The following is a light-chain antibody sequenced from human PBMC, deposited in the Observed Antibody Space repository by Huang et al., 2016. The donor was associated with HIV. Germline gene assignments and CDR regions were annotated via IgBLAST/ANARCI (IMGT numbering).Light chain of an antibody. CDR2: GAS. CDR1: QDIGDD. CDR3: LQTYNDPHT. Sequence: AIQMTQSPSSLSASVVDRVIISCRASQDIGDDLSWFQQRPGKVPKLLISGASTLQSGVPSRFSGSASGTDFTLTITSLQPEDFATYYCLQTYNDPHTFGQGTKLQIK. J-gene: IGKJ2*01. V-gene: IGKV1-6*01.